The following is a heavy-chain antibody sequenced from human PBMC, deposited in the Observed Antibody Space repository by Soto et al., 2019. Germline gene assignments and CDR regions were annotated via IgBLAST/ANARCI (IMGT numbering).Heavy chain of an antibody. J-gene: IGHJ4*02. Sequence: ASVKVSCKASGYTFTSYGISWVRQAPGQGLEWMGWMSANSGNTGYAQKFQGRVTMTRNTSISTAYMELSSLRSEDTAVYYCARSSRPYYDFWSGPHDYWGQGTLVTVSS. CDR3: ARSSRPYYDFWSGPHDY. V-gene: IGHV1-8*02. D-gene: IGHD3-3*01. CDR2: MSANSGNT. CDR1: GYTFTSYG.